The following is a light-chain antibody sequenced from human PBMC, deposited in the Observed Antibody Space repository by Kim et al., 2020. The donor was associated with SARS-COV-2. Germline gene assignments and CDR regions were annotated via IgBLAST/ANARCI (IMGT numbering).Light chain of an antibody. V-gene: IGKV3-15*01. J-gene: IGKJ4*01. Sequence: EIVMTPSPATLSVSPGERATLSCRASQSVSSNLAWYQQKPGQAPRLLIYGASTRATGIPARFSGSGSGTEFTLTISSLQSEDFAVYYCQQYNNWQLTFGGGTKVDIK. CDR3: QQYNNWQLT. CDR1: QSVSSN. CDR2: GAS.